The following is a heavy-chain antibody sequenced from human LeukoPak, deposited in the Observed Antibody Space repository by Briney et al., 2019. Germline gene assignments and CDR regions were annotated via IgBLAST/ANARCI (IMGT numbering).Heavy chain of an antibody. CDR3: ARGFGATPAFDI. D-gene: IGHD3-16*01. J-gene: IGHJ3*02. CDR2: INSDGSST. V-gene: IGHV3-74*01. CDR1: GFTFSSYW. Sequence: PGGSLGLSCAASGFTFSSYWMHWVRQAPGKGLVWVSRINSDGSSTSYADSVKGRFTISRDNAKNTLYLQMNTLRAEDTAVYYCARGFGATPAFDIWGQGTMVTVSS.